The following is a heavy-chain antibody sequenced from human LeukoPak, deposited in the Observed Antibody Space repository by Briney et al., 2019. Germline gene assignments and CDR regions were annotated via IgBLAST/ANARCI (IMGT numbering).Heavy chain of an antibody. D-gene: IGHD3-22*01. CDR3: AREKRKYYYDSSGYVDY. CDR2: ISAYNGNT. Sequence: GASVKVSCKASGGTFTSYGISWVRQAPGQGLEWMGWISAYNGNTNYAQKLQGRVTMTTDTSTSTAYMELRSLRSDDTAVYYCAREKRKYYYDSSGYVDYWGQGTLVTVSS. J-gene: IGHJ4*02. CDR1: GGTFTSYG. V-gene: IGHV1-18*01.